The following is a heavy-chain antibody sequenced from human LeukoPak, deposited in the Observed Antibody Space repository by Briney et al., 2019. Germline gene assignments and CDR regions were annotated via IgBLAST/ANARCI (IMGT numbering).Heavy chain of an antibody. Sequence: GGSLRLSCAASGFTFSSYSMNWVRQAPGKGLEWVSCISESSSYIDYAGSVKGRFTISRDNAKNSLYLQMNSLRAEDTAVYYCASSYCSGGSCYAFDYWGQGTLVTVSS. CDR1: GFTFSSYS. CDR2: ISESSSYI. D-gene: IGHD2-15*01. V-gene: IGHV3-21*01. J-gene: IGHJ4*02. CDR3: ASSYCSGGSCYAFDY.